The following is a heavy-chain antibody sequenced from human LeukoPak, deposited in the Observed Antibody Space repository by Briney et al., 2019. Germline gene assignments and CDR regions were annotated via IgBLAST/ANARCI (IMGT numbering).Heavy chain of an antibody. CDR3: ARYFDWTKRGFDP. V-gene: IGHV1-24*01. J-gene: IGHJ5*02. CDR2: FDPEDGET. CDR1: GYTLTELS. Sequence: ASVKVSCKVSGYTLTELSMHWVRQAPGKGLEWMGGFDPEDGETIFAQKFQGGVSMTEDTSASTAYMELRSLRSDDTAVYYCARYFDWTKRGFDPWGQGTLVTVSS. D-gene: IGHD3-9*01.